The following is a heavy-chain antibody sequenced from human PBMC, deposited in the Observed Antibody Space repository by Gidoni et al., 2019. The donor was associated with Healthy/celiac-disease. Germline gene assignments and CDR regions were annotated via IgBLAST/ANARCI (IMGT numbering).Heavy chain of an antibody. V-gene: IGHV3-23*01. Sequence: EVQLLESGGGLVQPGGSLRLSCAASGLPVSSYAMSWVRQAPGKGLEWVSAISGSGGSTYYADSVKGRFTISRDNSKNTLYLQMNSLRAEDTAVYYCAKCRRMEGRQFPDDYWGQGTLVTVSS. CDR1: GLPVSSYA. CDR2: ISGSGGST. CDR3: AKCRRMEGRQFPDDY. J-gene: IGHJ4*02. D-gene: IGHD1-1*01.